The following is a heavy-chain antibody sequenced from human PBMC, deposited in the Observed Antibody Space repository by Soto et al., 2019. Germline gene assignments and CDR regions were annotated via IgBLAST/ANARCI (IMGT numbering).Heavy chain of an antibody. CDR2: INHSGST. J-gene: IGHJ5*02. CDR1: GGSFSGYY. V-gene: IGHV4-34*01. Sequence: SETLSLTCAVYGGSFSGYYWSWISKPPGKGLEWIGSINHSGSTNYNPSLKRRATISVDTSKNQFSLKLSSVTAADTAVYYCASEDSSSLYWFDPWGQGTLVTVSS. D-gene: IGHD6-13*01. CDR3: ASEDSSSLYWFDP.